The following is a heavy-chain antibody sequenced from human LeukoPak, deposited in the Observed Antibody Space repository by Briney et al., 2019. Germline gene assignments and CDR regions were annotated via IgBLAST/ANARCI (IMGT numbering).Heavy chain of an antibody. CDR1: GASISSSSYS. V-gene: IGHV4-39*01. J-gene: IGHJ4*02. CDR3: AKTGYGGNPFDS. D-gene: IGHD4-23*01. CDR2: VYYSGET. Sequence: SETLSLTCTVSGASISSSSYSWGWIRQPPGKGLEWIGGVYYSGETHYNPSLRSRVTISVDVSKNQFSLKLSSVTAADTAVYYCAKTGYGGNPFDSWGQGTQVTVSS.